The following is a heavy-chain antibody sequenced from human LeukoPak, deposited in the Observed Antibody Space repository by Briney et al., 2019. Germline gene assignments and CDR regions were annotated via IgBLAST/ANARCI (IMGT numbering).Heavy chain of an antibody. J-gene: IGHJ6*03. D-gene: IGHD2-8*02. CDR2: PYSRSKWYH. V-gene: IGHV6-1*01. CDR3: ARVTFQCTATICTPLQPMDV. Sequence: SQTLSLTCAISGDSVSSTTAAWNWIRQSPSRGLEWLGRPYSRSKWYHDYAFSVKSRITINTDTSKNEFSLHLNSVTPEDSAVYFCARVTFQCTATICTPLQPMDVWGKGTTVTVSS. CDR1: GDSVSSTTAA.